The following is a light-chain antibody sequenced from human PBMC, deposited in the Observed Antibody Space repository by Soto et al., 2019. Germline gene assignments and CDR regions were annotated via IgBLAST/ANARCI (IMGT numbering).Light chain of an antibody. CDR1: QSVSSSY. V-gene: IGKV3-20*01. CDR2: GAS. CDR3: QQYGSSPPRYT. Sequence: IVFTQSPGTLTLSPGERATLSCRASQSVSSSYLAWYQQKPGQAPRLLIYGASSRATGIPDRFSGSGSGTDFTLTISRLEPEDFAVYYCQQYGSSPPRYTFGQGTKVDIK. J-gene: IGKJ2*01.